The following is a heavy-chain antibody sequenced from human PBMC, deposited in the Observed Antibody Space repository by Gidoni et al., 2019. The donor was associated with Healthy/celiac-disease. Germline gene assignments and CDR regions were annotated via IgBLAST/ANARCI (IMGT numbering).Heavy chain of an antibody. V-gene: IGHV3-48*02. J-gene: IGHJ5*02. Sequence: EVQLVESGGGLVQPGGSLRLSCAASGFTFSSYSMNWVRQAPGKGLEWVSYISSSSSTIYYADSVKGRFTISRDNAKNSLYLQMNSLRDEDTAVYYCARDKTLTYYSGSYYNWFDPWGQGTLVTVSS. CDR1: GFTFSSYS. D-gene: IGHD1-26*01. CDR3: ARDKTLTYYSGSYYNWFDP. CDR2: ISSSSSTI.